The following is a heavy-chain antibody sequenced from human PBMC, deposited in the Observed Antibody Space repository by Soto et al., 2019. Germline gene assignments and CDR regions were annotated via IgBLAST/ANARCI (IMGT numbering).Heavy chain of an antibody. D-gene: IGHD2-2*01. J-gene: IGHJ4*02. Sequence: QITLKESGPSLVNPTQSLTLTCSFSGFSLTTTEVAVGWIRQPPGKALEWLALIYWDDDKRYSPSLKSSLTIPKDTAKNKVVLTMTHVHPEDTATYFCAHSGPIEPVDFDYWGQGILGTVAS. CDR3: AHSGPIEPVDFDY. V-gene: IGHV2-5*02. CDR2: IYWDDDK. CDR1: GFSLTTTEVA.